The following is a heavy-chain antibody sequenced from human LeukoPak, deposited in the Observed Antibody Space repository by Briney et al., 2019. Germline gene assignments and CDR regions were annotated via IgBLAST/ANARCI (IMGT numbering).Heavy chain of an antibody. D-gene: IGHD5-12*01. Sequence: ASVKVSCKASGYTFTSYAMHWVRQAPGQRLEWMGWINAGNGNTKYSQKFQGRVTMTRDTSISTAYMELSRLRSDDTAVYYCARDSGYDSNQQFDYWGQGTLVTVSS. CDR2: INAGNGNT. J-gene: IGHJ4*02. V-gene: IGHV1-3*01. CDR3: ARDSGYDSNQQFDY. CDR1: GYTFTSYA.